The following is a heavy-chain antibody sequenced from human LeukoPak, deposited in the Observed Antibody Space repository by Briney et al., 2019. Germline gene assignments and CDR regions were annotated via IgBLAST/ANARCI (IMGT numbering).Heavy chain of an antibody. CDR1: GFTFASYA. D-gene: IGHD3-22*01. V-gene: IGHV3-48*01. Sequence: GGSLRLSCAASGFTFASYAMNWVRQAPGKGLEWVSYISSSSSTIYYADSVKGRFTISRDNAKNSLYLQMNSLRAEDTAVYYCARDLLDSSGYRNSPGAFDIWGQGTMVTVSS. CDR2: ISSSSSTI. CDR3: ARDLLDSSGYRNSPGAFDI. J-gene: IGHJ3*02.